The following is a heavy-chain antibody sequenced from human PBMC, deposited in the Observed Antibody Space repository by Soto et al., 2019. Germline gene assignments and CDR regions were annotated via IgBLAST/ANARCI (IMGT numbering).Heavy chain of an antibody. V-gene: IGHV4-4*07. CDR2: IYTSVTT. CDR1: GCSSMSYD. CDR3: ARHGASGFGMEV. Sequence: SGTRSLSCTVSGCSSMSYDCSLILQPAVKALEWVVRIYTSVTTNYNPSLKSRVTTLLDTSKNQFSLKLSSVTAAETAVYYCARHGASGFGMEVCGKAHTVNVS. D-gene: IGHD3-3*01. J-gene: IGHJ6*04.